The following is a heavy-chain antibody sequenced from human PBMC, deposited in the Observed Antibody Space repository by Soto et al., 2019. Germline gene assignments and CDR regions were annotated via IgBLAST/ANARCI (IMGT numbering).Heavy chain of an antibody. CDR2: STNNGDRA. D-gene: IGHD6-19*01. V-gene: IGHV3-23*01. CDR3: ARPPLYSSGGYFDS. J-gene: IGHJ4*02. CDR1: VFTFSDHA. Sequence: GALRLSCVASVFTFSDHAMTWVRQAPGKGLEWVSTSTNNGDRAFYADSVKGRFTVSRDRSNNTLYLQMNSLRVDDTAVYFCARPPLYSSGGYFDSWGQGTLVTVSS.